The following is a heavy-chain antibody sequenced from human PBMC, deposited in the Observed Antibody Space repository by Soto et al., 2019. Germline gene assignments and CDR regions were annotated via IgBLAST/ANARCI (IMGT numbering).Heavy chain of an antibody. J-gene: IGHJ6*02. CDR1: GYTFTSYY. Sequence: QVQLVQSGAEVKKPGASVKVSCKASGYTFTSYYMHWVRLAPAQGLEWMGIINPDGGGTSYAQQFQGRVIMTRDKSTSTVYMEMSSLRSEDTAVYYCAVGGNYLSMDVWGQGTTVTVSS. CDR3: AVGGNYLSMDV. D-gene: IGHD4-4*01. CDR2: INPDGGGT. V-gene: IGHV1-46*01.